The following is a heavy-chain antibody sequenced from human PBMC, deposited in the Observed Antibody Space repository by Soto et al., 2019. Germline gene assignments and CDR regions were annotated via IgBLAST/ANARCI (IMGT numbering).Heavy chain of an antibody. CDR3: ARVMDTAMVIYYYYYGMDV. J-gene: IGHJ6*02. CDR1: GGTFSSYA. CDR2: IIPIFGTA. D-gene: IGHD5-18*01. Sequence: SVKVSCKASGGTFSSYAISWVRQAPGQGLEWMGGIIPIFGTANYAQKFQGRVTITADKSTSTAYMELSSLRSEDTAVYYCARVMDTAMVIYYYYYGMDVWGQGATVTVSS. V-gene: IGHV1-69*06.